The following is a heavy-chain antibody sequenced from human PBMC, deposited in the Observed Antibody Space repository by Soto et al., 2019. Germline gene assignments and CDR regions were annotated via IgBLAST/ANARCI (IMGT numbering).Heavy chain of an antibody. CDR1: GFTFSSYA. CDR2: ISGSGGST. CDR3: AKDLGQRMVGAFDI. D-gene: IGHD2-8*01. J-gene: IGHJ3*02. Sequence: GGSLSLSCAASGFTFSSYAMSWVRQAPGKGLEWVSAISGSGGSTYYADSVKGRFTISRDYSKNTLYLQMNSLRAEDTAVYYCAKDLGQRMVGAFDIWGQGTMVTVSS. V-gene: IGHV3-23*01.